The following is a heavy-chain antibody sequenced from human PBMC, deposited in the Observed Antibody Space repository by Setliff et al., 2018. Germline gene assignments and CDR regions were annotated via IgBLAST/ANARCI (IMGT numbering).Heavy chain of an antibody. CDR2: ISSSSGHI. CDR1: GISSYT. Sequence: PGASLRLSCAASGISSYTMSWVRQAPGKGLEWVASISSSSGHIYHAASVRGRFTISRDNTKNSLYLQMDSLRVEDTAVYYCAGRLGASTRYYYYGLGVWGQGTTVTVSS. D-gene: IGHD3-16*01. J-gene: IGHJ6*02. V-gene: IGHV3-21*01. CDR3: AGRLGASTRYYYYGLGV.